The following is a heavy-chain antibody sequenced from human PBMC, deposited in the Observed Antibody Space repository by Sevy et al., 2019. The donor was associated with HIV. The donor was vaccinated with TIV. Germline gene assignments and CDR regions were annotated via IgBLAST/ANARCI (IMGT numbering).Heavy chain of an antibody. CDR3: ANSRGRYDGSSWLYYYYLMDV. J-gene: IGHJ6*02. CDR2: ISNDGSGK. V-gene: IGHV3-30*18. Sequence: GGSLRLSCAASGFTFSRHGMHWARQAPGKGLEWVAIISNDGSGKHYADSVKGRFTISRDNSKDTLYLQMNSLRLEDTAVYYCANSRGRYDGSSWLYYYYLMDVWGQGATVTVSS. CDR1: GFTFSRHG. D-gene: IGHD6-13*01.